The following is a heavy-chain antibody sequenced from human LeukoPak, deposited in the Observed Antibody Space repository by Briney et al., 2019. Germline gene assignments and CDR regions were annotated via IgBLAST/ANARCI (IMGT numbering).Heavy chain of an antibody. CDR3: ASLGDKYGSGSYAPFDY. V-gene: IGHV1-2*02. Sequence: ASVKVSCKASGYTFTGYFMHWVRQAPGQGLEWMGWINPNSGGTNYAQKFQGRGTMTRDTSINTAYMDLSSLRSDDTAVYYCASLGDKYGSGSYAPFDYWGQGTLVTVSS. D-gene: IGHD3-10*01. CDR1: GYTFTGYF. J-gene: IGHJ4*02. CDR2: INPNSGGT.